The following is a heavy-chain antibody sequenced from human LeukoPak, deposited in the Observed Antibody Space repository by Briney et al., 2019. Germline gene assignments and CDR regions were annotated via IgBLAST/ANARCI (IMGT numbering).Heavy chain of an antibody. Sequence: GASVKVSCKASGYTFTSYGISWVRQAPGQGLEWMGRIIPIFGTANYAQKFQGRVTITTDESTSTAYMELSSLRSEDTAVYYCARRPLRSGRDYWGQGTLVTVSS. J-gene: IGHJ4*02. CDR1: GYTFTSYG. CDR2: IIPIFGTA. CDR3: ARRPLRSGRDY. V-gene: IGHV1-69*05. D-gene: IGHD6-19*01.